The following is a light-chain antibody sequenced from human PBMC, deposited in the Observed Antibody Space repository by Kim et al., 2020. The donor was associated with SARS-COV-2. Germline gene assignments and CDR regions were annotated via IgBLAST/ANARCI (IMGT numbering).Light chain of an antibody. CDR1: QGISNY. Sequence: ASLGDRVTITCRASQGISNYLAWYQQKPGKVPKLLIYATSTLRSGVPSRFSGSGSGTDFTLTISSLQPEDVATYYCQKYDSVPLTFGGGTKVDIK. V-gene: IGKV1-27*01. CDR3: QKYDSVPLT. J-gene: IGKJ4*01. CDR2: ATS.